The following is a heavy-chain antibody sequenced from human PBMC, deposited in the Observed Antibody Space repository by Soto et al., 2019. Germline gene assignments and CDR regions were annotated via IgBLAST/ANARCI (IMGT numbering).Heavy chain of an antibody. CDR3: ARHEYSESYFRYYYYGMDV. CDR2: IDPSDSYT. D-gene: IGHD1-26*01. CDR1: GYSFTSYW. V-gene: IGHV5-10-1*01. Sequence: GASLKISCKGSGYSFTSYWISWVRQMPGKGLEWMGRIDPSDSYTNYSPSFQGYVTISADKSISTAYLQWSSLKASDTAMYYCARHEYSESYFRYYYYGMDVWGQGTTVTVSS. J-gene: IGHJ6*02.